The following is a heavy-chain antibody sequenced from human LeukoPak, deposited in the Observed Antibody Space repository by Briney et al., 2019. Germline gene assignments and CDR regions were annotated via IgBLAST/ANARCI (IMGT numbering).Heavy chain of an antibody. J-gene: IGHJ6*02. D-gene: IGHD6-13*01. Sequence: ASVKVSCKASGYTFTSYGISWVRQAPGQGLEWMGRIIPILGIANYAQKFQGRVTITADKSTSTAYMELSSLRSEDTAVYYCAREGSDIAAAGSSYYYGMDVWGQGTTVTVSS. CDR3: AREGSDIAAAGSSYYYGMDV. CDR1: GYTFTSYG. V-gene: IGHV1-69*04. CDR2: IIPILGIA.